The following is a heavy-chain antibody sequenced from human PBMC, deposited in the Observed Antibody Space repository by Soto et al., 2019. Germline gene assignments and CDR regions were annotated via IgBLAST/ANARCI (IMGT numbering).Heavy chain of an antibody. D-gene: IGHD2-2*03. J-gene: IGHJ6*02. Sequence: ASVKVSCKASGYTFTGYYMHWVRQAPGQGLGWMGWINPNSGGTNYAQKFQGRVTMTRDTSISTAYMELSRLRSDDTAVYYCARVSGYCSSTSCLYYYYYYGMDVWGQGTTVTVSS. CDR2: INPNSGGT. CDR3: ARVSGYCSSTSCLYYYYYYGMDV. V-gene: IGHV1-2*02. CDR1: GYTFTGYY.